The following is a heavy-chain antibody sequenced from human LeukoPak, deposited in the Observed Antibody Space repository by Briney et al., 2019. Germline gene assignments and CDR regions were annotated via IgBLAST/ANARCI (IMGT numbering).Heavy chain of an antibody. CDR3: AISSLDSSRYYYGFDP. Sequence: ASVKVSCKASGYSFTGYYMHWVRQAPGQGLEWMGWINPNSGGTNYAQKFQGRVTMTRDTSISTAYMEMSRLTSDDTAVYYCAISSLDSSRYYYGFDPWGQGTLVTVSS. CDR2: INPNSGGT. J-gene: IGHJ5*02. D-gene: IGHD3-22*01. CDR1: GYSFTGYY. V-gene: IGHV1-2*02.